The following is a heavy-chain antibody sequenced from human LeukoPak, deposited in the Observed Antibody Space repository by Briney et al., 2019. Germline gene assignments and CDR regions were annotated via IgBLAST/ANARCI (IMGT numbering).Heavy chain of an antibody. CDR3: ARALAVPSARYYYGMDV. CDR2: IWYDGSNK. CDR1: GFTFSSYA. J-gene: IGHJ6*04. Sequence: PGGSLRLSCAASGFTFSSYAMHWVRQAPGKGLEWVAVIWYDGSNKYYADSVKGRFTISRDNSKNTLYLQMNSLRAEDTAVYYCARALAVPSARYYYGMDVWGKGTTVTVSS. V-gene: IGHV3-33*08. D-gene: IGHD6-6*01.